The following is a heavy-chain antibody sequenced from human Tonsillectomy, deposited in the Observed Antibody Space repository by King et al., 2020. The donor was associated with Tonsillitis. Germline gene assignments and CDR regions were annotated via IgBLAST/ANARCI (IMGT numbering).Heavy chain of an antibody. Sequence: QLQESGPGLVKPSETLSLTCTVSGGSISSYYWSWIRQPPGKGLEWIGNIYYSGSTNYNPSLKSRVTISVDTSRNQFSLKLSSVTAADTAVYYCARAERASYYSMDVRGKGTTVPVSS. D-gene: IGHD1-1*01. CDR1: GGSISSYY. J-gene: IGHJ6*03. CDR3: ARAERASYYSMDV. CDR2: IYYSGST. V-gene: IGHV4-59*01.